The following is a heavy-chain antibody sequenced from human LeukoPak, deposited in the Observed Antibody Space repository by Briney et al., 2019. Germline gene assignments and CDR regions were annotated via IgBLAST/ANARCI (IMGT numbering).Heavy chain of an antibody. CDR3: ARCIVVVPAARDDYYGMDV. Sequence: SGGSLRLSCAASGFTFSSYSMNWVRQAPGKGLEWVSSISSSSSYIYYADSVKGRFTISRDNAKNSLYLQMNSLRAEDTAVYYCARCIVVVPAARDDYYGMDVWGQGTTVTVSS. CDR1: GFTFSSYS. J-gene: IGHJ6*02. CDR2: ISSSSSYI. V-gene: IGHV3-21*01. D-gene: IGHD2-2*01.